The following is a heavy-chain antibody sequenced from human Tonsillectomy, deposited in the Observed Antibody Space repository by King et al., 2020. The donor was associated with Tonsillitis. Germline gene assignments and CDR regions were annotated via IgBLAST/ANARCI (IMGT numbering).Heavy chain of an antibody. CDR1: GGSIYSGAYS. D-gene: IGHD2-8*01. CDR2: SSHSGST. Sequence: QLQESGSGLVKPSQTLSLTCAVSGGSIYSGAYSWRWIRQPPGEGLDLIGYSSHSGSTYYNPSLKSRVTISVDRSKNQFSLKLNAVTAADTAVYYCARGPTPLGVCFYPWGPGTLVTVSS. V-gene: IGHV4-30-2*01. CDR3: ARGPTPLGVCFYP. J-gene: IGHJ5*02.